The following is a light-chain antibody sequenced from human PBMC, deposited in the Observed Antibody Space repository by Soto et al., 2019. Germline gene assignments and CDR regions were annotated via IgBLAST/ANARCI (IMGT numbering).Light chain of an antibody. V-gene: IGKV3-11*01. CDR3: QQRSNWPFT. CDR1: QSVSSY. CDR2: DAS. Sequence: EIVLTQSQATLSLSTGERATLSCRASQSVSSYLAWYQQKPGQAPRLLIYDASNRATGIPARFSGSGSGTDFTLTISSLEPEDFAFYYCQQRSNWPFTFGQGTRLEIK. J-gene: IGKJ5*01.